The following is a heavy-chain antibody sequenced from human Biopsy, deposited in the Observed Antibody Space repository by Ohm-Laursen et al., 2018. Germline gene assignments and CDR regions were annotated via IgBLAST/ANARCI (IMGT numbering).Heavy chain of an antibody. D-gene: IGHD3-22*01. Sequence: TLSLTCAVYGESFNGYYWSWIRQTPGKGLEWIGQIYTSGITNYNPSLKSRVTMSVDTSKNKFSLRVSSVTAADTAVYYCVRGVDYYDPYHYYALDVWGQGTTVTVSS. J-gene: IGHJ6*02. CDR1: GESFNGYY. CDR3: VRGVDYYDPYHYYALDV. V-gene: IGHV4-34*01. CDR2: IYTSGIT.